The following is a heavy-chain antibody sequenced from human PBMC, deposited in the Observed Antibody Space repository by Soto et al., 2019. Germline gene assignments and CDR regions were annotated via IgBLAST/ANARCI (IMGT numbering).Heavy chain of an antibody. V-gene: IGHV4-59*01. Sequence: QVQLQESGPGLVKPSETLSLTCTVPSGSIRTSYWTWIRQFPGKRLEWIAHIHNSGNTNSNPSLKSRVAISMDTSKNPISLRQTSVTAADTAMYYCARLQYTVVTPIDMWGEGTMVTVSS. CDR2: IHNSGNT. CDR1: SGSIRTSY. D-gene: IGHD2-21*02. J-gene: IGHJ3*02. CDR3: ARLQYTVVTPIDM.